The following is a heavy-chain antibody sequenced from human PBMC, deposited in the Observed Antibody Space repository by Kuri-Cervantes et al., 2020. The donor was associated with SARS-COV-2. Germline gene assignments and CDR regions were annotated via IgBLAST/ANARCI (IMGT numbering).Heavy chain of an antibody. Sequence: GGSLRLSGAASGFTFSSYSMNWVRQAPGKGLEWVSYISSSSSYIYYADSVKGRFTISRDNAKNSLYLQMNSLRAEDTAVYYCARDLYDSSGYPYYFDYWGQGTLVTVSS. D-gene: IGHD3-22*01. V-gene: IGHV3-21*01. J-gene: IGHJ4*02. CDR1: GFTFSSYS. CDR2: ISSSSSYI. CDR3: ARDLYDSSGYPYYFDY.